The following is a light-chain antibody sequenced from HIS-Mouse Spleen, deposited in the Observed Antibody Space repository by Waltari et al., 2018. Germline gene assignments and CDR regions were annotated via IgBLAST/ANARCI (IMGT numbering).Light chain of an antibody. Sequence: QSALTQPAPVSGSPGPSISTPCPGTSSHVGGYNYVYWYQQHPGKAPKLMIYDVSNRPSGVSNRFSGSKSGNTASLTISGLQAEDEADYYCSSYTSSSTLVFGTGTKVTVL. CDR3: SSYTSSSTLV. CDR2: DVS. J-gene: IGLJ1*01. CDR1: SSHVGGYNY. V-gene: IGLV2-14*03.